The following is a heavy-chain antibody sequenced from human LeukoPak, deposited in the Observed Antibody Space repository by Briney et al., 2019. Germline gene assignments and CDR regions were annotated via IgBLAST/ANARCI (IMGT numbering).Heavy chain of an antibody. CDR1: GFTFDDYA. V-gene: IGHV3-9*01. J-gene: IGHJ4*02. Sequence: GGSLRLSCAASGFTFDDYAMHWVRQAPGKGLEWVSGISWNSGSIGYADSLKGRFTISRDNAKNSLYLQMNSLRAEDTALYYCAKGMSIGDYYDSSGYYGTTFDYWGQGTLVTVSS. D-gene: IGHD3-22*01. CDR2: ISWNSGSI. CDR3: AKGMSIGDYYDSSGYYGTTFDY.